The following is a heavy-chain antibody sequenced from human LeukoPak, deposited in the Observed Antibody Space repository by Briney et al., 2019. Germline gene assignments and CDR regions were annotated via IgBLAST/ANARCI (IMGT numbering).Heavy chain of an antibody. J-gene: IGHJ5*02. Sequence: SETLSLTCTVSGGSVSSGSYYWSWIRQPPGKGLEWIGYIYNSGSTNYNPSLKSRVTISVDTSKNQFSLKLSSVTAADTAVYYCARGNYYDRVGWFDPWGQGTLVAVSS. V-gene: IGHV4-61*01. CDR2: IYNSGST. CDR1: GGSVSSGSYY. D-gene: IGHD3-22*01. CDR3: ARGNYYDRVGWFDP.